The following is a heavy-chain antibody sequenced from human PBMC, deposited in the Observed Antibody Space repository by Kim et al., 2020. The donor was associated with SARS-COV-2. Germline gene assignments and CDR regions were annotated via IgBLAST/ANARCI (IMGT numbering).Heavy chain of an antibody. J-gene: IGHJ6*02. Sequence: ASVKVSCKASGYTFTSYYMHWVRQAPGQGLEWMGIINPSGGSTSYAQKFQGRVTMTRDTSTSTVDMELSSLRSEDTAVYYGARDETPADIVVVPAAMLVYYYYGMDVWGQGTTVTVSS. CDR1: GYTFTSYY. V-gene: IGHV1-46*01. D-gene: IGHD2-2*01. CDR3: ARDETPADIVVVPAAMLVYYYYGMDV. CDR2: INPSGGST.